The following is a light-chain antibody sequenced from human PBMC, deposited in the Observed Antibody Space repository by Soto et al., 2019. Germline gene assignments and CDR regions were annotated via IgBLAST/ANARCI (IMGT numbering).Light chain of an antibody. CDR2: AAS. J-gene: IGKJ5*01. CDR1: QSISDW. CDR3: QQYNSYLIT. V-gene: IGKV1-5*01. Sequence: DIQMTQSPSTLSASVGDRVTITCRASQSISDWLAWYQQKPGKVPNLLIYAASNLKAGVPSRFSGSGSGTDFTLTISSLQPDDFATYYCQQYNSYLITFGQGTRLEIK.